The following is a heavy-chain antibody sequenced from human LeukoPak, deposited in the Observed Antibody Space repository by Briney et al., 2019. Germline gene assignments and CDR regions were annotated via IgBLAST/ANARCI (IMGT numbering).Heavy chain of an antibody. V-gene: IGHV4-30-2*01. CDR1: GGSISSGGYS. D-gene: IGHD2-2*01. CDR2: IYHSGST. J-gene: IGHJ5*02. CDR3: ARGPGGCSSTSCYRHWFDP. Sequence: PSQTLSLTCAVSGGSISSGGYSWSWIRQPPGKGLEWIGYIYHSGSTYYNPSLKSRVTISVDRSKNQFSLKLSSVTAADTAVYYCARGPGGCSSTSCYRHWFDPWGQGTLVTVSS.